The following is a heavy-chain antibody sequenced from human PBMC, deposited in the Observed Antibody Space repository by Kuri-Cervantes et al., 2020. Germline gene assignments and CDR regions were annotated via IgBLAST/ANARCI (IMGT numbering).Heavy chain of an antibody. V-gene: IGHV4-34*01. CDR2: INHSGSS. D-gene: IGHD2-2*01. Sequence: SETLSLTSAVYGGSFSGYYWSWIRQPPGKGLEWIGEINHSGSSNYNPSLKSRVTISVDTSKNQFSLKLSSVTAADTAVYYCARYCSTSSCYVGQNDAFDIWGQGTMVTVSS. J-gene: IGHJ3*02. CDR3: ARYCSTSSCYVGQNDAFDI. CDR1: GGSFSGYY.